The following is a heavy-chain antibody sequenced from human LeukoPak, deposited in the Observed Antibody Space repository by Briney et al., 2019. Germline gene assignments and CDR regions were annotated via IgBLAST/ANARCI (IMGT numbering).Heavy chain of an antibody. Sequence: SVKVSCKASGGTFSSYAISWVRQAPGQGLEWMGGIIPIFGTANYAQKFQGRVTITADESTSTAYMELSSLRSEDTAVYYCARDRLRFLEWLSTHSDYYYYMDVWGKGTTVTVS. J-gene: IGHJ6*03. CDR2: IIPIFGTA. CDR3: ARDRLRFLEWLSTHSDYYYYMDV. D-gene: IGHD3-3*01. V-gene: IGHV1-69*01. CDR1: GGTFSSYA.